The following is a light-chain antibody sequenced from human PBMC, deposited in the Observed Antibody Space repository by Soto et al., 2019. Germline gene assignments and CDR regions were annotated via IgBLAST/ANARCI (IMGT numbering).Light chain of an antibody. CDR3: QQYSQWPSYT. V-gene: IGKV3-15*01. CDR2: GAS. J-gene: IGKJ2*01. CDR1: QSVTSN. Sequence: EIVMTQSPATLSVSPGERATLSCRASQSVTSNLAWYQQKSGQAPRLLIYGASTRATGIPARFSGSGSGTDFTLTISSLQSEDFAFYYCQQYSQWPSYTFGQGTKVDI.